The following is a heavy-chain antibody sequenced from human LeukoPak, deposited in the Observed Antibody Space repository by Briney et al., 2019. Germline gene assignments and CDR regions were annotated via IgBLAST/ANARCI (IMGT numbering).Heavy chain of an antibody. V-gene: IGHV4-34*01. Sequence: GSLRLSCAASGFTLSTYSLNWIRQPPGKGLEWIGEINHSGSTNYNPSLKSRVTISVDTSKNQFSLKLSSVTAADTAVYYCARGGRYSSGWSNYYYYYMDVWGKGTTVTVSS. CDR2: INHSGST. CDR3: ARGGRYSSGWSNYYYYYMDV. J-gene: IGHJ6*03. D-gene: IGHD6-19*01. CDR1: GFTLSTYS.